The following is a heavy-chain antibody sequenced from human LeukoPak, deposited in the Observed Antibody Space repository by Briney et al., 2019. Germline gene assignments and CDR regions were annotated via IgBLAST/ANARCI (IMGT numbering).Heavy chain of an antibody. CDR2: IIPILGIA. CDR3: AREGITMIVVVI. D-gene: IGHD3-22*01. Sequence: GSSVKVSCKASGGTFSSYAISWVRQAPGQGLEWMGRIIPILGIANYAQKFQGRVTITADKSTSTAYMELSSLRSEDTAVYYCAREGITMIVVVIWGQGTLVTVSS. J-gene: IGHJ4*02. CDR1: GGTFSSYA. V-gene: IGHV1-69*04.